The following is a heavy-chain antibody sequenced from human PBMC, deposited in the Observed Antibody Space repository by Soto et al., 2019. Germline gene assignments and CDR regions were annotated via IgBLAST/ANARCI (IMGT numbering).Heavy chain of an antibody. CDR2: ISSSSDNI. Sequence: GGSLRLSCVASGFRFSDHSMTWVRQSPGKGLQWIAYISSSSDNIYYAESVRGRFTVSRDNAKNALFLEMNSLRDDDTATYYCARLPKGSLVTAWGQGTRVTVAS. J-gene: IGHJ4*02. CDR3: ARLPKGSLVTA. CDR1: GFRFSDHS. V-gene: IGHV3-48*02. D-gene: IGHD2-21*02.